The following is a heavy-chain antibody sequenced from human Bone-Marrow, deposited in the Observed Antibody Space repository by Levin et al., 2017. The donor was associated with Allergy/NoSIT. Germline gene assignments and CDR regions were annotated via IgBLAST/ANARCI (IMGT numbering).Heavy chain of an antibody. CDR3: AKGPRGYWNHGDY. Sequence: GGSLRLSCAASGFPFSSYSMSWVRQAPGKGLEWVSSFTGSAYSTYYADSVKGRFTIARDNSNNRLYLQMNSLRAEDTAVYYCAKGPRGYWNHGDYWGQGTLVTVSS. CDR2: FTGSAYST. V-gene: IGHV3-23*01. J-gene: IGHJ4*02. D-gene: IGHD1-1*01. CDR1: GFPFSSYS.